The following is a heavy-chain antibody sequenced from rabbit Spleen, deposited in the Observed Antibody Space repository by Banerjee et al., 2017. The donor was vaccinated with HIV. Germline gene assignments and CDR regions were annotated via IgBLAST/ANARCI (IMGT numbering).Heavy chain of an antibody. CDR3: AKYHDYGGAAYAGL. D-gene: IGHD4-2*01. J-gene: IGHJ4*01. V-gene: IGHV1S45*01. CDR2: IDAGSSGIT. CDR1: GFSLSNNYV. Sequence: QEQLVESGGGLVQPEGSLTLTCTASGFSLSNNYVMCWVRQAPGKGLEWIGCIDAGSSGITHYARWARGRFTGSKASSTTVTLQMTSLTAADTATYFCAKYHDYGGAAYAGLWGPGTLVTVS.